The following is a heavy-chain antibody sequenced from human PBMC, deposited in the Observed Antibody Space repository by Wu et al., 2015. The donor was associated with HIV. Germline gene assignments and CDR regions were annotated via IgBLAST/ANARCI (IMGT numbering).Heavy chain of an antibody. CDR2: IIPIFGTA. CDR3: ALAPTGYSSGWSAEYFQH. Sequence: QVQLVQSGVEVKKPGSSVKVSCKASGGTFSSYAISWVRQAPGQGLEWMGGIIPIFGTANYAQKFQGRVTITTDKSTSTAYMELSSLRSEDTAVYYCALAPTGYSSGWSAEYFQHWGQGTLVTVSS. CDR1: GGTFSSYA. J-gene: IGHJ1*01. D-gene: IGHD6-19*01. V-gene: IGHV1-69*05.